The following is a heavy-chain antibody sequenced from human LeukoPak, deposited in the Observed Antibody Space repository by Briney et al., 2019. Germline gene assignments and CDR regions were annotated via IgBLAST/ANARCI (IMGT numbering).Heavy chain of an antibody. CDR1: GFTFSSYS. CDR3: ARGGYCSSTSCLPTDY. Sequence: GGSLRPSCAASGFTFSSYSMNWVRQAPGKGLEWVSSISSSSSYIYYADSVKGRFTISRDNAKNSLYLQMNSLRAEDTAVYYCARGGYCSSTSCLPTDYWGQGTLVTVSS. V-gene: IGHV3-21*01. D-gene: IGHD2-2*01. J-gene: IGHJ4*02. CDR2: ISSSSSYI.